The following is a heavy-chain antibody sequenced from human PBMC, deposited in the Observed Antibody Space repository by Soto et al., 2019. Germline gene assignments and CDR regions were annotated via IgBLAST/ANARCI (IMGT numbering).Heavy chain of an antibody. D-gene: IGHD6-6*01. J-gene: IGHJ6*02. CDR1: GFTFSYYA. CDR3: ARISASSSFYFYYGMDV. CDR2: ISYDEINK. V-gene: IGHV3-30-3*01. Sequence: QVQLVESGGGVVQPGRSQRLSCAASGFTFSYYAMHWVRQAPGKGLEWVAVISYDEINKNYADSVKGRFTISRDNSKSTLYLQMNSLRAEDTAVYFCARISASSSFYFYYGMDVWGQGTTVTVSS.